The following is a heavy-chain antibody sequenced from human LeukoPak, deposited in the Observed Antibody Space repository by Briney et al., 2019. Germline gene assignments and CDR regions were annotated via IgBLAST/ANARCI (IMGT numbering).Heavy chain of an antibody. CDR1: GGSISSYY. CDR2: INHSGST. D-gene: IGHD1-26*01. Sequence: NPSETLSLTCTVSGGSISSYYWSWIRQPPGKGLEWIGEINHSGSTNYNPSLKSRVTISVDTSKNQFSLKLSSVTAADTAVYYCARQGLRSEADYWGQGTLVTVSS. J-gene: IGHJ4*02. CDR3: ARQGLRSEADY. V-gene: IGHV4-34*01.